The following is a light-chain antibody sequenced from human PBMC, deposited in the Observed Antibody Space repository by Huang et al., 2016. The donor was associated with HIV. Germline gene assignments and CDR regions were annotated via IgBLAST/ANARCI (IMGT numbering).Light chain of an antibody. CDR2: GAS. J-gene: IGKJ1*01. CDR1: QSVSSSY. V-gene: IGKV3-20*01. Sequence: EIVLTQSPGTLSLSPGERATLSCRASQSVSSSYLAWYQQKPGQAPRLLIDGASSRATGIPDRFSGSGSGTDFTLTISRLEPEDFAVYSCQQYGSSPQTFGQGTKVEIK. CDR3: QQYGSSPQT.